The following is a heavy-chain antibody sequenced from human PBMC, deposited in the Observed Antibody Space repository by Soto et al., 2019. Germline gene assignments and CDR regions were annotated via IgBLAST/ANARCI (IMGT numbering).Heavy chain of an antibody. D-gene: IGHD1-1*01. Sequence: QVHLVESGGGVVQPGRSLRLSCAASGFTFSNYGMHWVRQAPGKGLEWVIVISYDGNVAYYADSVKGRFTISRENTKNKQYLQMNSLRTADATMYYCANRVPITNWHLDHGGQATLVTVSS. CDR1: GFTFSNYG. V-gene: IGHV3-30*18. J-gene: IGHJ4*02. CDR3: ANRVPITNWHLDH. CDR2: ISYDGNVA.